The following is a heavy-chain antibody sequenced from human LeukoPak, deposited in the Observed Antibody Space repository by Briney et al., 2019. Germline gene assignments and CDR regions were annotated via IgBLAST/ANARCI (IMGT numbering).Heavy chain of an antibody. CDR3: AKDVAISDWFDP. V-gene: IGHV3-23*01. CDR1: GFTFSSYA. D-gene: IGHD2-21*01. J-gene: IGHJ5*02. Sequence: GGSLRLSCAASGFTFSSYAMSWVRQAPGKGLEWVSAISGSGGSTYYADSVKGRFTISRDNSRNTLYLQMNSLRAEDTAVYYCAKDVAISDWFDPWGQGTLVTVSS. CDR2: ISGSGGST.